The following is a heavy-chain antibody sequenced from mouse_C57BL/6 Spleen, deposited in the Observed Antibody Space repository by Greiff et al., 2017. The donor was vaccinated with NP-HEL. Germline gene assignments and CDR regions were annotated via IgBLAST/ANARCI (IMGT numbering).Heavy chain of an antibody. CDR3: RRGAYGNYYFDY. CDR2: ISSGSSTI. Sequence: EVMLVESGGGLVKPGGSLKLSCAASGFTFSDYGMHWVRQAPEKGLEWVAYISSGSSTIYYADTVKGRSTISRDNAKNTLFLQRTSLRSEDAAMYYCRRGAYGNYYFDYWGQGTTLTVSS. J-gene: IGHJ2*01. CDR1: GFTFSDYG. D-gene: IGHD2-1*01. V-gene: IGHV5-17*01.